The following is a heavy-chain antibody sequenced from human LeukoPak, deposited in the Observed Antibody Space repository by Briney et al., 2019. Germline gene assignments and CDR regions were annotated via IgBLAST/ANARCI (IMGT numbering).Heavy chain of an antibody. Sequence: GGSLRLSCAASGFTFSSYGMHWVRRAPGKGLEWVAFIRYDGSNKYYADSVKGRFTISRDNSKNTLYLQMNSLRAEDTAVYYCAKAIAARLRAFDYWGQGTLVTVSS. J-gene: IGHJ4*02. CDR2: IRYDGSNK. D-gene: IGHD6-6*01. V-gene: IGHV3-30*02. CDR3: AKAIAARLRAFDY. CDR1: GFTFSSYG.